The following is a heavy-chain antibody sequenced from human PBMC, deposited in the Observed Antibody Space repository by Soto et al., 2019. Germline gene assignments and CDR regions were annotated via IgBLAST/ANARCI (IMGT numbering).Heavy chain of an antibody. CDR1: GFTFSNAW. CDR2: IKSRTDGGTT. CDR3: TTVGFTMVPDSWEYYYYYMDV. D-gene: IGHD3-10*01. Sequence: GGSLRLSCAASGFTFSNAWMGWVRQAQGKGLEWVGRIKSRTDGGTTDYAAPVKGRFTISRDDSKNTLYLQMNSLKTEDTAVCYCTTVGFTMVPDSWEYYYYYMDVWGKGTTVTVSS. J-gene: IGHJ6*03. V-gene: IGHV3-15*01.